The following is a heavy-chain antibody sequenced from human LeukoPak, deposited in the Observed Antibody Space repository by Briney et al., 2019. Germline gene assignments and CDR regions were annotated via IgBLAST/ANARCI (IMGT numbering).Heavy chain of an antibody. CDR1: GGSFSGYY. D-gene: IGHD6-19*01. Sequence: PPETLSLTCAVYGGSFSGYYWSWIRQPPGKGLEWIGEINHSGSTNYNPSIKSRVTISVDTSKNQFFLKLSSVTAADTAVYYCASSYSSGPIYYYYGMDVWGQGTTVTVSS. J-gene: IGHJ6*02. CDR3: ASSYSSGPIYYYYGMDV. CDR2: INHSGST. V-gene: IGHV4-34*01.